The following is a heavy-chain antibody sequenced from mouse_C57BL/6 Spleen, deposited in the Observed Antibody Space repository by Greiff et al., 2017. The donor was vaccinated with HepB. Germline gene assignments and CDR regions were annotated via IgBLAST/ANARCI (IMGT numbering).Heavy chain of an antibody. J-gene: IGHJ3*01. CDR2: IYPGSGST. Sequence: VKLQQPGAELVKPGASVKMSCKASGYTFTSYWITWVKQRPGQGLEWIGDIYPGSGSTNYNEKFKSKATLTVDTSSSTAYMQLSSLTSEDSAVYYCARGGLGDAWFAYWGQGTLVTVSA. CDR3: ARGGLGDAWFAY. V-gene: IGHV1-55*01. CDR1: GYTFTSYW. D-gene: IGHD2-4*01.